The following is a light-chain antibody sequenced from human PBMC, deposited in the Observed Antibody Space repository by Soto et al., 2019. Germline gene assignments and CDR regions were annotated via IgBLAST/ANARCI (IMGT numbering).Light chain of an antibody. J-gene: IGLJ3*02. CDR1: SSNIGSNY. V-gene: IGLV1-47*01. CDR2: KNN. Sequence: QSVLTQPPSASGTPGQRVTISCSGSSSNIGSNYVYWYQQLPGTAPKLLIYKNNQRPSGVPDRFFGSKSGTSASLAISGLRSEDEADYYCAAWDVSLRGRVFGGGTKLTVL. CDR3: AAWDVSLRGRV.